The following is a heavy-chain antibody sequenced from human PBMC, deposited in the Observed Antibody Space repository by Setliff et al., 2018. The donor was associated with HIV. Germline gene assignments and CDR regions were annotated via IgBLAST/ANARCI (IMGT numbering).Heavy chain of an antibody. CDR3: ARALDSSADIEGYFDF. V-gene: IGHV1-2*02. D-gene: IGHD2-15*01. CDR1: GYTFIGYN. Sequence: ASVKVSCKASGYTFIGYNMHWVRQAPGQGLEWMGWINPSSGGTNYAQKFQGRVIMTRDTSISTAYMELSRLRSDDTAVYYCARALDSSADIEGYFDFWGQGMLVTAPQ. CDR2: INPSSGGT. J-gene: IGHJ4*02.